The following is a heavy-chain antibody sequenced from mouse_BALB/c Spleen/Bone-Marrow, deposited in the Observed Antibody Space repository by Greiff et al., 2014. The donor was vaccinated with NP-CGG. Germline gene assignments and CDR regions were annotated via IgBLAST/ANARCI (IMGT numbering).Heavy chain of an antibody. CDR1: GFTFSSYT. CDR3: TREGKGNYDYAMDY. CDR2: ISSGGSYT. V-gene: IGHV5-6-4*01. J-gene: IGHJ4*01. D-gene: IGHD2-1*01. Sequence: EVQVVESGGGLVKPGGSLKLSCAASGFTFSSYTMSWVRQTPEKRLEWVATISSGGSYTYYPDSVKGRFTISRDNAKNTLYLQMSSLKSEDTAMYYCTREGKGNYDYAMDYWGQGTSVTVSS.